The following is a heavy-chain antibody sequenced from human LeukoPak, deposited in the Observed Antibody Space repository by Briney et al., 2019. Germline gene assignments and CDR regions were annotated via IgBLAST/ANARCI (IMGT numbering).Heavy chain of an antibody. V-gene: IGHV1-69*06. CDR1: GGTFSSYA. CDR3: AKDSELFYYGFGTDY. D-gene: IGHD3-10*01. J-gene: IGHJ4*02. CDR2: IIPIFGTA. Sequence: SVKVSCKASGGTFSSYAISWVRQAPGQGLEWMGGIIPIFGTANYAQKFQGRVTITADKSTSTAYMELSSLRSEDTAVYYCAKDSELFYYGFGTDYWGQGTPVTVSS.